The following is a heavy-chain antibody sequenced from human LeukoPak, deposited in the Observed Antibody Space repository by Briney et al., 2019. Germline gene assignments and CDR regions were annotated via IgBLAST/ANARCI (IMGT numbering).Heavy chain of an antibody. CDR3: GKNLYSSGWSFDY. Sequence: GGSLRLSCAASGFTFSSYAMRWVRQAPGKGLEWVSAISGSGGSTYYADSVKGRFTISRDNSKNTLYLQMNSLRAEDTAAYYCGKNLYSSGWSFDYWGQGTLVTVSS. J-gene: IGHJ4*02. D-gene: IGHD6-19*01. CDR1: GFTFSSYA. V-gene: IGHV3-23*01. CDR2: ISGSGGST.